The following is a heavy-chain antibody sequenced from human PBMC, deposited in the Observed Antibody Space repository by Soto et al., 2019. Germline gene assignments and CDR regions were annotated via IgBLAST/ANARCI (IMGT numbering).Heavy chain of an antibody. D-gene: IGHD3-22*01. Sequence: GGSLRLSCAASGFIYSSCAMHWVRQVPGKGLEWLAVVSHDGTLYPYADSVKGRFTISRDNSRKMLYLQMNSLRPDDTAVYYCARDYYKYYDSSGYYRSPAYWGQGTLVTVS. J-gene: IGHJ4*02. CDR2: VSHDGTLY. CDR1: GFIYSSCA. V-gene: IGHV3-30*03. CDR3: ARDYYKYYDSSGYYRSPAY.